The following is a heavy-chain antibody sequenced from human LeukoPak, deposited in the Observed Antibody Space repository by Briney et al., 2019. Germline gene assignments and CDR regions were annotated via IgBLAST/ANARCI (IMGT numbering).Heavy chain of an antibody. J-gene: IGHJ4*02. D-gene: IGHD2-2*01. CDR1: RFTFSSYE. CDR2: ISSSGSTK. CDR3: ARETDSTLFDY. Sequence: PGGSLRLSCAASRFTFSSYEMNWVRQAPGKGLEWVSYISSSGSTKYYADSVKGRFTISRDNAKNSLSLQMNSLRAEDTAVYYCARETDSTLFDYWGQGTLVTVSS. V-gene: IGHV3-48*03.